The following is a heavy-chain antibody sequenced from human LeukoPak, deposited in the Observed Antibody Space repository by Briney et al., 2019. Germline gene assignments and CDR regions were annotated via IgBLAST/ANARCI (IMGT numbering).Heavy chain of an antibody. CDR1: GFTFSTYA. J-gene: IGHJ4*02. V-gene: IGHV3-23*01. D-gene: IGHD3-22*01. Sequence: GWSLRLSCAASGFTFSTYAMSWVRQAPGNGLDWVSSISDIGYTTYYADSVRGRFTISRDNSKNTVYLQMIGLRAEDTAVYFCAKYYYDSSGYYDAAPLDSWGQGTLVTVFS. CDR3: AKYYYDSSGYYDAAPLDS. CDR2: ISDIGYTT.